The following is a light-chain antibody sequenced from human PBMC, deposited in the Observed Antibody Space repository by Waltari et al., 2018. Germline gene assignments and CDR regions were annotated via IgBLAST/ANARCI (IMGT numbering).Light chain of an antibody. Sequence: QLVLTQSPSASASLGASVKLTCTLSRGYSSNVIAWLQQEPEKGPRALMKVNSDGNHSKGDEVPALFAGSSSGAERYLTIANLQSEEEADYYCQTGGHGTWVFGGGTKLTVL. V-gene: IGLV4-69*01. CDR3: QTGGHGTWV. CDR1: RGYSSNV. J-gene: IGLJ3*02. CDR2: VNSDGNH.